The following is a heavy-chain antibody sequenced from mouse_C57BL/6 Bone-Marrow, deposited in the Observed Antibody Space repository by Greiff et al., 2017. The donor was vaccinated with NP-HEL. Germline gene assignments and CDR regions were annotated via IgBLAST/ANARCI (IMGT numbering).Heavy chain of an antibody. CDR1: GYTFTSYW. Sequence: QVHVKQPGAELVKPGASVKLSCKASGYTFTSYWMHWVKQRPGRGLEWIGRIDPNSGGTKYNEKFKSKATLTVDKPSSTAYMQLSSLTSEDSAVYSCARDITTVVAKGYFDYWGQGTTLTVSS. CDR3: ARDITTVVAKGYFDY. CDR2: IDPNSGGT. D-gene: IGHD1-1*01. J-gene: IGHJ2*01. V-gene: IGHV1-72*01.